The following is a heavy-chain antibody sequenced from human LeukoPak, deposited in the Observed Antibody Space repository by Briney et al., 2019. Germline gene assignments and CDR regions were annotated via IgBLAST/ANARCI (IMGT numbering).Heavy chain of an antibody. D-gene: IGHD2-2*03. CDR2: IYSDGTT. J-gene: IGHJ6*03. V-gene: IGHV3-53*01. Sequence: GGSLRLSCAASGFTVSSNYMSWVRQAPRKGLEWVSLIYSDGTTYYADSVKGRFTISRDNSKNTLYLQMNSLRAEDTAVYYCAKGGYCSSTSCYVGYYYYYMDVWGKGTTVTISS. CDR3: AKGGYCSSTSCYVGYYYYYMDV. CDR1: GFTVSSNY.